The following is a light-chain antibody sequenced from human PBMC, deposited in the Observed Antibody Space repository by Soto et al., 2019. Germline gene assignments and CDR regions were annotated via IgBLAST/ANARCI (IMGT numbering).Light chain of an antibody. CDR3: LQDHNYAWT. J-gene: IGKJ1*01. V-gene: IGKV1-6*01. CDR1: QDIRNK. Sequence: ASQMTQSPSSLSASVGDRVTITCRASQDIRNKLGWFQQKPGKAPELLIYAASNLQSGVPSRFSGSGSGTDFTLTISSLQPEDVATYYCLQDHNYAWTFGQGTKVEIK. CDR2: AAS.